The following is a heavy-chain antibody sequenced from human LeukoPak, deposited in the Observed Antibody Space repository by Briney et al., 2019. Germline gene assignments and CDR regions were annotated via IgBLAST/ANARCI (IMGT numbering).Heavy chain of an antibody. CDR3: ATAQRMEMAIAY. Sequence: GGSLRLSCAASGFTFDDYGMSWVRQAPGKGLEWVSGINWNGGTIGYADSVKGRFTISRDNSKSTLYLQMNSLRAEDTAVYYCATAQRMEMAIAYWGQGTLVTVSS. V-gene: IGHV3-20*04. D-gene: IGHD5-24*01. J-gene: IGHJ4*02. CDR2: INWNGGTI. CDR1: GFTFDDYG.